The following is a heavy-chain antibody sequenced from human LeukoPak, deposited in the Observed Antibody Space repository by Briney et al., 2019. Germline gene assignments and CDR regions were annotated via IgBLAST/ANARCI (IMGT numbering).Heavy chain of an antibody. Sequence: PGGSLRLSCAASGFTFSDYYMSWIRQAPGKGLEWLSYINIGGTNTHYADSVKGRFTISRDNAKKSLYLEMTNLRAEDTAVYYCATDGAGLDTWGQGVLVTVSS. J-gene: IGHJ5*02. CDR3: ATDGAGLDT. V-gene: IGHV3-11*01. CDR1: GFTFSDYY. CDR2: INIGGTNT.